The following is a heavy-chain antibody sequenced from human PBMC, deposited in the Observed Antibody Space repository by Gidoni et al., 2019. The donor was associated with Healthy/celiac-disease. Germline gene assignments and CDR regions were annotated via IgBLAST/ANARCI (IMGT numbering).Heavy chain of an antibody. Sequence: QVQLVESGGGVVQPGRSLRLSCAASGFTFSSYGMHWVRQAPGKGLEWVAVISYDGSNKYYADSVKGRFTISRDNSKNTLYLQMNSLRAEDTAVYYCAKDRRGFGIFDYWGQGTLVTVSS. CDR1: GFTFSSYG. CDR2: ISYDGSNK. D-gene: IGHD3-10*01. V-gene: IGHV3-30*18. J-gene: IGHJ4*02. CDR3: AKDRRGFGIFDY.